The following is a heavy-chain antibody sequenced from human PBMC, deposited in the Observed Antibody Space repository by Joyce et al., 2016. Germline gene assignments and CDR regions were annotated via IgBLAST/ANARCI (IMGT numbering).Heavy chain of an antibody. V-gene: IGHV3-15*01. J-gene: IGHJ4*02. CDR1: GFRFGNIW. CDR3: STDSFEYGDLDY. D-gene: IGHD4-17*01. Sequence: EVQLVESGGGLVKPGASLRLSCAASGFRFGNIWMSWVRQAPGKGLGWVGRIKTTTEAAAKDLAASLKGRFSISRDDSKGILYLKMDGLKTEDTAMYYCSTDSFEYGDLDYWGQGTLVTVSS. CDR2: IKTTTEAAAK.